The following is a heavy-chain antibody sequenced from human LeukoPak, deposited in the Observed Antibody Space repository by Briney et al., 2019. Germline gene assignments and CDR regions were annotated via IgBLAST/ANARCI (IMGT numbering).Heavy chain of an antibody. D-gene: IGHD6-13*01. J-gene: IGHJ4*02. CDR1: GVTVGNNY. V-gene: IGHV3-66*01. Sequence: GGSLRLSCAASGVTVGNNYMIWVRQAPGKGLEWASRIYSGGATNYADSVKGRFTISRDSSKNTLFLQLNGLRAEDTAVYYCARDPSAVALGTYGWGQGTLVTVSS. CDR3: ARDPSAVALGTYG. CDR2: IYSGGAT.